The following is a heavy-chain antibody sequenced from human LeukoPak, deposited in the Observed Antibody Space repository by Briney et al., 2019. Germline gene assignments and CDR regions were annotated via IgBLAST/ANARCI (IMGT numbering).Heavy chain of an antibody. J-gene: IGHJ6*03. V-gene: IGHV1-69*02. Sequence: VASLKVACTASGGTFSRYTISWVRHASGQGLECMGRLMRILGIANYAQKFQGRVTITADKSTSTAYMELSSLRSEDTAVYYCARGSLITCYYYMDVWGKGTTVTVSS. CDR2: LMRILGIA. D-gene: IGHD5-24*01. CDR3: ARGSLITCYYYMDV. CDR1: GGTFSRYT.